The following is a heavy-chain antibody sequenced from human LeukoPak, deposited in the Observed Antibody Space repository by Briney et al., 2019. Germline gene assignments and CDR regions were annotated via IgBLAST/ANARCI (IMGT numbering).Heavy chain of an antibody. D-gene: IGHD2-15*01. CDR1: GYTFTGYY. CDR3: ARESSRRVNLVAATERFFDY. CDR2: INPNSGGT. J-gene: IGHJ4*02. V-gene: IGHV1-2*02. Sequence: ASVKVSCKASGYTFTGYYMHWVRQAPGQGLEWMGWINPNSGGTNYAQKFQGRVTMTRDTSISTAYMELSRLRPDDTAVYYCARESSRRVNLVAATERFFDYWGQGTLVTVSS.